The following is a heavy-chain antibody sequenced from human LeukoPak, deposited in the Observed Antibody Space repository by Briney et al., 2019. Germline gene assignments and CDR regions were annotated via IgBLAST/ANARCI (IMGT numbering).Heavy chain of an antibody. J-gene: IGHJ6*02. V-gene: IGHV4-4*07. CDR1: GGSISSYY. Sequence: SETLSLTCTVSGGSISSYYWSWIRQPAGKGLEWIGRIYTSGSTNYNPSLKSRVTMSVDTSKNQFSLKLSSVTAADTAVYYCARALQDIVVVPAASNYYYYYGMDVWGQGTTVTVSS. D-gene: IGHD2-2*01. CDR3: ARALQDIVVVPAASNYYYYYGMDV. CDR2: IYTSGST.